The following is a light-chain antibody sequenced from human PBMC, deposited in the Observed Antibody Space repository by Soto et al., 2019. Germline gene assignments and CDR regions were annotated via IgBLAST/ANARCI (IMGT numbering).Light chain of an antibody. CDR2: GAS. J-gene: IGKJ1*01. V-gene: IGKV1-27*01. CDR1: QDISNF. CDR3: QTYSLAPQT. Sequence: DIQMIQSPSSLSASVGDRVTITCRASQDISNFVAWYQQKPGKVPELLISGASTLQSEVPTRFSGGGSGTDFTLTISSLQPDDVATYYCQTYSLAPQTFGQGTKVEI.